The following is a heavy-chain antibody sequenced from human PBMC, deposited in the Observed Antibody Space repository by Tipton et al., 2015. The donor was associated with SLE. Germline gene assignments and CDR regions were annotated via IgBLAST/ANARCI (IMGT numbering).Heavy chain of an antibody. CDR1: DGSITDYY. J-gene: IGHJ6*02. V-gene: IGHV4-4*07. CDR2: MYASGST. CDR3: AGAGRWDGSGMGV. D-gene: IGHD1-26*01. Sequence: TLSLTCTVSDGSITDYYWTWIRQPAGEGLEWIGRMYASGSTNYNPSLRSRAAMSVDTSKSHFSLKLTSVTAADTAVYYCAGAGRWDGSGMGVWGQGTTVTVSS.